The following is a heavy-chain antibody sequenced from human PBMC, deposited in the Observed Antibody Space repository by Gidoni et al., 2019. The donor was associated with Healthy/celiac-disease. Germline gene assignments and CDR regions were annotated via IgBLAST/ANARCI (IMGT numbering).Heavy chain of an antibody. CDR2: IYYSGST. V-gene: IGHV4-39*07. J-gene: IGHJ5*02. Sequence: QLQLQESGPGLVKPSETLSLTCTVSGGSISSSSYYWGWIRQPPGKGPEWIGSIYYSGSTYYNPSLKSRVTISVDTSKNQFSLKLSSVTAADTAVYYCARDGWALTVTTGWFDPWGQGTLVTVSS. CDR3: ARDGWALTVTTGWFDP. D-gene: IGHD4-17*01. CDR1: GGSISSSSYY.